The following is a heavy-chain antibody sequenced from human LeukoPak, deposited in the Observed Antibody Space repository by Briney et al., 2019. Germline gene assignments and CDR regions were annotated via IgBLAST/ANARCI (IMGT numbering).Heavy chain of an antibody. J-gene: IGHJ4*02. D-gene: IGHD3-10*01. CDR3: AHRRAYGSGNYFDY. CDR1: GFSLSTSGVG. CDR2: IYWDDDK. Sequence: SGPTLVNPTQTLTLTCTFSGFSLSTSGVGVGWIRQPPGKALEWLALIYWDDDKRYSPSLKSRLTITKGTSKNQVVLTMTNMDPVDTATYYCAHRRAYGSGNYFDYWGQGTLVTVSS. V-gene: IGHV2-5*02.